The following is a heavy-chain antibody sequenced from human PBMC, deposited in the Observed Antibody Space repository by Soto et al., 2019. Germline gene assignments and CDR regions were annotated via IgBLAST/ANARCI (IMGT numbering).Heavy chain of an antibody. J-gene: IGHJ6*02. D-gene: IGHD2-2*01. CDR1: GYTFTSYG. CDR2: ISAYNGNT. V-gene: IGHV1-18*01. Sequence: ASVKVSCKASGYTFTSYGISWVRQAPGQGLEWIGWISAYNGNTNYAQKLQGRVTMTTDTSTSTAYMELRSLRSDDTAVYYCAREGTAAPRGNYYYYYGMDVWGQGTTVTVSS. CDR3: AREGTAAPRGNYYYYYGMDV.